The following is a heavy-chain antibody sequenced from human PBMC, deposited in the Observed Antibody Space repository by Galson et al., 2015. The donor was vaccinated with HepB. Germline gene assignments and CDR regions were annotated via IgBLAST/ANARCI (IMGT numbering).Heavy chain of an antibody. CDR3: MTGGGY. J-gene: IGHJ4*02. CDR2: INKDGSAK. CDR1: GITFSNYW. V-gene: IGHV3-7*03. Sequence: SLRLSCAASGITFSNYWMNWVRQAPGKGLEWVANINKDGSAKNYVDSVKGRFTISRDNAKNSQYLQMSSLRAEDTAVYYCMTGGGYWGQGTLVTVSS. D-gene: IGHD3-16*01.